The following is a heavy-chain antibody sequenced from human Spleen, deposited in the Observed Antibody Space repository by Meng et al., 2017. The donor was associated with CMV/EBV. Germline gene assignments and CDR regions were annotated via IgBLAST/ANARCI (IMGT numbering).Heavy chain of an antibody. V-gene: IGHV4-31*03. D-gene: IGHD1-26*01. CDR2: IYYSGTT. CDR1: RVSISTGGHY. J-gene: IGHJ4*02. Sequence: CTVSRVSISTGGHYWSWIRQHPGKGLEWIGYIYYSGTTYYNPSLKSRITISVDTSENQFSLKLSSVTAADTAVYYCARTGDNGSYSYWGQGTLVTVSS. CDR3: ARTGDNGSYSY.